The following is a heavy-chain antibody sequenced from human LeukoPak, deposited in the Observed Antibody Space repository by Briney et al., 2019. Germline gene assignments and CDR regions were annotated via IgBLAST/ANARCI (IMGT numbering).Heavy chain of an antibody. D-gene: IGHD6-19*01. CDR2: ISSSGSTI. Sequence: GRSLRLSWAASGFTFSDYYMSWIRQAPGKGLEGVSYISSSGSTIYYADSVKGRFTISRDNAKNSLYLQMNSLRAEDTAVYYCASGSSGLYYAYWGQGTLVTVSS. CDR1: GFTFSDYY. CDR3: ASGSSGLYYAY. J-gene: IGHJ4*02. V-gene: IGHV3-11*04.